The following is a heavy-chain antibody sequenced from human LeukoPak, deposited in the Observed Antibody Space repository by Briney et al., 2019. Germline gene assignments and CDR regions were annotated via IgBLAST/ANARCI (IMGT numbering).Heavy chain of an antibody. D-gene: IGHD2-8*01. V-gene: IGHV1-2*02. Sequence: ASVKVSCKASGYTFTGYYMHWVRQAPGQGLEWMGWINPNSGGTNYAQKFQGRVTMTRDTSISTAYMELSRLRSDDTAVYYCVRDKGYCTNGVCYTDGRFDPWGQGTLVTVSS. CDR3: VRDKGYCTNGVCYTDGRFDP. CDR2: INPNSGGT. CDR1: GYTFTGYY. J-gene: IGHJ5*02.